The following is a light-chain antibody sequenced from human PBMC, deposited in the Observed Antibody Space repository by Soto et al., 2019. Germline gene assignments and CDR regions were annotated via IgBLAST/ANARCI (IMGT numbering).Light chain of an antibody. Sequence: DIQMTQSPSTLSASVGDRVSITCRASQRIGSWLTWYQQKPGKVPKLLIYDASHLTSGVPSRFSGSGSGTEFTLSISSLQPDDFATYYCQHYITYPYMFGQGTKVDIK. CDR3: QHYITYPYM. CDR2: DAS. CDR1: QRIGSW. J-gene: IGKJ1*01. V-gene: IGKV1-5*01.